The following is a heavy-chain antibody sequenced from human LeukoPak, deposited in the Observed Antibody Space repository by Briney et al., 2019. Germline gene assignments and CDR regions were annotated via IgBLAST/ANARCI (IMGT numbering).Heavy chain of an antibody. Sequence: GGSLTLSCAASGFRFSDFTMTWVRQAPGKGPEWVSAIGGRGGSTYYADSLGGRFIISRDNSKDMVYLQMNSLKVEDTATYYCGKEGGAWGQGTKVTVSS. J-gene: IGHJ5*02. D-gene: IGHD3-16*01. CDR1: GFRFSDFT. CDR3: GKEGGA. CDR2: IGGRGGST. V-gene: IGHV3-23*01.